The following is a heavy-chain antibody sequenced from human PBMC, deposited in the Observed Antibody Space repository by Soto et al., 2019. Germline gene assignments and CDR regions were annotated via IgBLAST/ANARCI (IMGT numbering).Heavy chain of an antibody. CDR3: ARHVEWPDAHYDSSGNHYFDY. D-gene: IGHD3-22*01. Sequence: SQTLSLTCTVSGGSISSSSYYWGWIRQPPGKGLEWIGSIYYSGSTYYNPSLKSRVTISVDTSKNQFSLKLSSVTAADTAVYYCARHVEWPDAHYDSSGNHYFDYWGQGTLVTVSS. V-gene: IGHV4-39*01. CDR1: GGSISSSSYY. CDR2: IYYSGST. J-gene: IGHJ4*02.